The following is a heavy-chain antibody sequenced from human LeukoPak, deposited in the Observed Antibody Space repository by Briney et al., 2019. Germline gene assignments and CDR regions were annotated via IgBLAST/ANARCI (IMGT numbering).Heavy chain of an antibody. J-gene: IGHJ4*02. CDR2: ISGSGGST. V-gene: IGHV3-23*01. CDR1: GFTFSNYA. D-gene: IGHD1-1*01. Sequence: GGSLRLSCAAAGFTFSNYAMTWVRQAPGKGLEWVSSISGSGGSTYYADSVKGRFTISRDNSKNTLYLQMYSLRAEDTAVYYCAKVEGASKASVYWGQGALVTVSS. CDR3: AKVEGASKASVY.